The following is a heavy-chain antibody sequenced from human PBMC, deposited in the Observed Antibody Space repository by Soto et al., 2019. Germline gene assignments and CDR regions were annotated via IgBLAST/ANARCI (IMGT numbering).Heavy chain of an antibody. CDR3: ARGYDFWSGYYYPYGMDV. D-gene: IGHD3-3*01. V-gene: IGHV3-30-3*01. J-gene: IGHJ6*02. Sequence: QVQLVESGGGVVQPGRSLRLSCAASGFTFSSYAMHWVRQAPGKGLEWVAVISYDGSNKNYADSVKGRFTISGDNSKNTLYLQMNSLRAEDTAVYYCARGYDFWSGYYYPYGMDVWGQGTTVTVSS. CDR2: ISYDGSNK. CDR1: GFTFSSYA.